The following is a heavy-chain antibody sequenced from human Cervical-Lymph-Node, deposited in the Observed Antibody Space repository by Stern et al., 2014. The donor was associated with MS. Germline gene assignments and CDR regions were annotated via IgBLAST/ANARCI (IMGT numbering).Heavy chain of an antibody. CDR1: GGAISGYY. CDR3: ARDKYCTGGTCFYWYFDL. J-gene: IGHJ2*01. D-gene: IGHD2-15*01. V-gene: IGHV4-59*01. Sequence: QVQLQESGPGLGKPSETLSLTCTVSGGAISGYYWSWIRQPPGKGLEWIGFVYYSGSTNYNPSLKSRVTMSVDTSKNQFSLNLSSVTAADTAVYYCARDKYCTGGTCFYWYFDLWGRGTLVTVSS. CDR2: VYYSGST.